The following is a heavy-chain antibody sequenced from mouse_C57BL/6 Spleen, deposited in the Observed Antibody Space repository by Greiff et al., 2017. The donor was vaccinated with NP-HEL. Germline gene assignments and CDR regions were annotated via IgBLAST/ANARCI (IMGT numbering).Heavy chain of an antibody. CDR2: INPSSGYT. J-gene: IGHJ4*01. V-gene: IGHV1-7*01. CDR3: ARTYSNYVVDY. CDR1: GYTFTSYW. Sequence: QVQLQQSGAELVKPGASVKISCKASGYTFTSYWMHWVKQRPGQGLEWIGYINPSSGYTKYNQKFKDKATLTADKSSSTAYMQLSSLTYEDSAVYYCARTYSNYVVDYWGQGTSVTVSS. D-gene: IGHD2-5*01.